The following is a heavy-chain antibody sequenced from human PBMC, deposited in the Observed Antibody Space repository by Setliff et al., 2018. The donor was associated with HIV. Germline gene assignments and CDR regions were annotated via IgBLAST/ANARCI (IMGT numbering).Heavy chain of an antibody. CDR3: GVGAFEGHSYGWVERYCDY. D-gene: IGHD5-18*01. CDR1: GFNFGDYG. CDR2: IRNKDYGETT. Sequence: PGGSLRLSCTTSGFNFGDYGMSWVRQAPGKGLEWVSFIRNKDYGETTEYAASVKGRFTISRDDSNSIAYLQMSSLTTEDTAVYYCGVGAFEGHSYGWVERYCDYWGQGTLVTVSS. V-gene: IGHV3-49*04. J-gene: IGHJ4*02.